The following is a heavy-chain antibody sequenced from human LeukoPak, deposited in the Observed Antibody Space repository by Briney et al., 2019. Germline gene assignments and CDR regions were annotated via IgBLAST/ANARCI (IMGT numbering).Heavy chain of an antibody. Sequence: GGSLRLSCAASGFTFSNAWMSWVRQAPGKGLEWVGRIKSKTDGGTTDYAAPVKGRFTISRDDSKNTLYLQMNSLKTEDTAVYYCTTIPDCSGGSCYWPYAFDIWGQGTMVTVSS. J-gene: IGHJ3*02. CDR3: TTIPDCSGGSCYWPYAFDI. CDR1: GFTFSNAW. CDR2: IKSKTDGGTT. V-gene: IGHV3-15*01. D-gene: IGHD2-15*01.